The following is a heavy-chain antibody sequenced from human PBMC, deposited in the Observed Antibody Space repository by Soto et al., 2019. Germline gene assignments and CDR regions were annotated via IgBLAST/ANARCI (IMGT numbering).Heavy chain of an antibody. CDR2: IYYSGST. CDR3: ARRPLYYDSSGYNNYYGMDV. D-gene: IGHD3-22*01. J-gene: IGHJ6*02. V-gene: IGHV4-39*01. CDR1: GGSISSSSYY. Sequence: QLQLQESGPGLVKPSETLSLTCTVSGGSISSSSYYWGWIRQPPGKGLEWIGSIYYSGSTYYNPSLKSRVTISVDTSKNQFSLKLSSVTAADTAVYYCARRPLYYDSSGYNNYYGMDVWGQGTTVTVSS.